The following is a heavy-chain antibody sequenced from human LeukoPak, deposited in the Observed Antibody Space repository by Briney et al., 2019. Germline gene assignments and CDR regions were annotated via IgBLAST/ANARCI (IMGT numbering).Heavy chain of an antibody. V-gene: IGHV3-64*01. J-gene: IGHJ2*01. CDR1: GFPLSRHG. CDR2: ISSNGIDT. CDR3: VKWTNYYFAL. Sequence: GGSLRLSCVVSGFPLSRHGMHWVRQAPGKGLEDVSAISSNGIDTFYANSVKGRFTVSRDDSKNTVYLQMGSLRAEDMAVYYCVKWTNYYFALWGRGTLVTVSS. D-gene: IGHD2-8*01.